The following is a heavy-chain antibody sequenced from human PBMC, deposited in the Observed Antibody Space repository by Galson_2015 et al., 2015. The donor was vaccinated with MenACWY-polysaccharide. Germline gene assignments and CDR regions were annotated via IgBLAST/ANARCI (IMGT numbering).Heavy chain of an antibody. V-gene: IGHV5-51*01. J-gene: IGHJ4*02. CDR1: GYSFTTHW. D-gene: IGHD5-12*01. CDR2: IYPGESDT. CDR3: ARGRYSGTDSPYYFQY. Sequence: QSGAEVTKPGESLKISCKGSGYSFTTHWIGWVRQMPGKGLEWMGIIYPGESDTRYSPSFQGQVTISADRSISTAYLQWSSLRASDTAMYYCARGRYSGTDSPYYFQYWDQGTLVTVSS.